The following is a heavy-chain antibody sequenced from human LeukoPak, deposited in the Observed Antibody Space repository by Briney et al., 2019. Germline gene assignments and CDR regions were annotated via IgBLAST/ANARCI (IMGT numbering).Heavy chain of an antibody. Sequence: ASETLSLTCTVSGGSISSSGSYWGWIRQPPGKGLEWIGSIYYSGNTYNPSLKSRVIISVDTSKNQFSLNLTSVTAADTAVYYCARVMAARREDLNWFDPWGQGTLVTVSS. J-gene: IGHJ5*02. D-gene: IGHD6-6*01. CDR3: ARVMAARREDLNWFDP. CDR1: GGSISSSGSY. V-gene: IGHV4-39*07. CDR2: IYYSGNT.